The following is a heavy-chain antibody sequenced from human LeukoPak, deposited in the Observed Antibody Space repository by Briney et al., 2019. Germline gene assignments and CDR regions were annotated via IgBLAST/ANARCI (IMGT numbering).Heavy chain of an antibody. CDR3: AREWPNDCYWDY. Sequence: ASVKVSCKASGYTFASYGISWVRQAPGQGLEWMGWISAYDGNTNYAQKLQGRVTMTTDASTSIAYMELRSLKSDDTAVYYCAREWPNDCYWDYWGQGTLVTVSS. CDR2: ISAYDGNT. V-gene: IGHV1-18*01. J-gene: IGHJ4*02. D-gene: IGHD2-21*02. CDR1: GYTFASYG.